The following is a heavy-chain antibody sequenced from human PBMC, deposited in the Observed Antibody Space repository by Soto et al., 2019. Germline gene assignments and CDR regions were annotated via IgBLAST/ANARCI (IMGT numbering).Heavy chain of an antibody. J-gene: IGHJ4*02. CDR2: INPRNGDA. CDR3: ARHRFTSGSDYFDY. CDR1: GYTFTDYN. V-gene: IGHV1-2*02. Sequence: ASVKVSCKTSGYTFTDYNLHWVRQAPGQGLEWMGLINPRNGDAVSPQKFQARVTMTRDASTTTAYMELIRLTSPDTAVYYCARHRFTSGSDYFDYWGQGTVVTVSS. D-gene: IGHD1-1*01.